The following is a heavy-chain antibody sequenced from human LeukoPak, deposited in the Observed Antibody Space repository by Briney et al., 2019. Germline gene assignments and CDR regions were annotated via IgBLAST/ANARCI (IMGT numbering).Heavy chain of an antibody. D-gene: IGHD3-10*01. Sequence: GGSLRLSCAASEFTFSSYAMSWVRQAPGKGLEWVSVISGSGGSTYYADSVKGRFTISRDNSKNTLYLQMNSLRAEDTAVYYCAKDQQSIYGSGSYFGYWGQGTLVTVSS. CDR1: EFTFSSYA. J-gene: IGHJ4*02. CDR2: ISGSGGST. V-gene: IGHV3-23*01. CDR3: AKDQQSIYGSGSYFGY.